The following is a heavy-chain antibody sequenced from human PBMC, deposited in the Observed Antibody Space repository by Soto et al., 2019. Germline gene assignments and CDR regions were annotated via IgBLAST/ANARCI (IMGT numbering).Heavy chain of an antibody. CDR3: AKSPYDYIWGSYRPLDAFDI. CDR2: ISGSGGST. CDR1: GFTFSSYA. Sequence: GGSLRLSCAASGFTFSSYAMSWVRQAPGKGLEWVSAISGSGGSTYYADSVKGRFTISRDNSKNTLYLQMNSLRAEDTAVYYCAKSPYDYIWGSYRPLDAFDIWGQGTMVTVSS. V-gene: IGHV3-23*01. J-gene: IGHJ3*02. D-gene: IGHD3-16*02.